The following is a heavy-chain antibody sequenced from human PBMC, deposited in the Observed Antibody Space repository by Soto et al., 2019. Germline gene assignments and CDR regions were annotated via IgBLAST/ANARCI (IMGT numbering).Heavy chain of an antibody. CDR3: ARDRGRSCIGGICPFDY. J-gene: IGHJ4*02. Sequence: GASVKVSCKASGSSFTIYGITWVRQAPGQGLEWMGWISTCDGNTNYAQNFQGRVSMARDTSTSTAYMELRSLRSDDTAVYYCARDRGRSCIGGICPFDYWGQGALVTVSS. CDR1: GSSFTIYG. D-gene: IGHD2-15*01. V-gene: IGHV1-18*01. CDR2: ISTCDGNT.